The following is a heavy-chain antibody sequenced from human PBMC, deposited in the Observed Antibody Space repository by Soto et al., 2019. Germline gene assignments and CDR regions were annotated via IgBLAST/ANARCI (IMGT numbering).Heavy chain of an antibody. V-gene: IGHV3-21*01. CDR2: ISSSSFSI. Sequence: GESLRLSCAASGLTFSSYSMNWVRQAPGKGLEWVSSISSSSFSINYADSVKGRFSISRDNAQNSLHLQMNNLRAEDTAVYYCARNESSNIYGMDVWGQGTTVTVSS. CDR3: ARNESSNIYGMDV. CDR1: GLTFSSYS. J-gene: IGHJ6*02. D-gene: IGHD6-6*01.